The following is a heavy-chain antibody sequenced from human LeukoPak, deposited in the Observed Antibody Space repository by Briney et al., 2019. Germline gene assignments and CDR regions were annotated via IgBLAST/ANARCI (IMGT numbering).Heavy chain of an antibody. CDR1: GGSIGSYY. D-gene: IGHD3-22*01. V-gene: IGHV4-59*01. Sequence: SETLSLTCAVSGGSIGSYYCSWIPQPPGKGLEWIGYIYYSGSTNYNPSLKSRVTISVDTSKNQFSLKLNSVTAADTAVYYCASETSSGLHWGQGTLVTVSS. CDR2: IYYSGST. CDR3: ASETSSGLH. J-gene: IGHJ4*02.